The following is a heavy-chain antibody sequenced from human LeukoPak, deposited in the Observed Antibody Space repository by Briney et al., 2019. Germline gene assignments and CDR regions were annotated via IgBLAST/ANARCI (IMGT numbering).Heavy chain of an antibody. D-gene: IGHD1-26*01. Sequence: QPGGSLRLSCAASGFTVRSYWMHWVRHAPGKGLVWVSHINSDGSNTGYADSVKGRFTISRDTAKNTLYLQMDSLRAEDTAVYYCVRQDIGSYLGGYWGQGTLVTVSS. CDR3: VRQDIGSYLGGY. CDR1: GFTVRSYW. J-gene: IGHJ4*02. CDR2: INSDGSNT. V-gene: IGHV3-74*01.